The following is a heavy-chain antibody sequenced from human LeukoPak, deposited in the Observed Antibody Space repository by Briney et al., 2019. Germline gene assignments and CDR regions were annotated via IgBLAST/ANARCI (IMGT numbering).Heavy chain of an antibody. V-gene: IGHV4-59*08. CDR2: IYYSGGT. CDR1: GGSISSYY. J-gene: IGHJ4*02. Sequence: SETLSLTCTVSGGSISSYYWSWIRQPPGKGLEWIGYIYYSGGTNYNPSLKSRVTISVDTSKNQFSLKLSSVTAADTAVYYCASFDYGGNASFDYWGQGTLVTASS. CDR3: ASFDYGGNASFDY. D-gene: IGHD4-23*01.